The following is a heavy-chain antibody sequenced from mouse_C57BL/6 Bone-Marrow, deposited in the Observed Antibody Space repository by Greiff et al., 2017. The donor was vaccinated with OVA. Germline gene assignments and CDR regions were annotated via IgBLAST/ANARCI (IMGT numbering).Heavy chain of an antibody. V-gene: IGHV1-80*01. CDR3: HLPYYFDY. CDR2: IYPGDGDT. J-gene: IGHJ2*01. Sequence: QVTLKVCGAELVKPGASVKISCKASGYAFSSYWMNWVKQRPGKGLEWIGQIYPGDGDTNYNGKFKGKATLTADKSSSTAYMQLSSLTSEDSAVYFCHLPYYFDYWGQGTTLTVSS. CDR1: GYAFSSYW.